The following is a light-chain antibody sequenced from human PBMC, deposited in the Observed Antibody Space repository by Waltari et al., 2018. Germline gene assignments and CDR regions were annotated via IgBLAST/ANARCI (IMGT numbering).Light chain of an antibody. J-gene: IGKJ3*01. Sequence: DIQLTQSPSSLSASVGDRVTMTCRASRTVSTSLNWYQHRPGKAPKLLIYASSSVQSGVSSRFSGSGAGTEFSLTITDLQPEDFATYYCQQSYNSIRSFGPGTKV. CDR2: ASS. CDR1: RTVSTS. V-gene: IGKV1-39*01. CDR3: QQSYNSIRS.